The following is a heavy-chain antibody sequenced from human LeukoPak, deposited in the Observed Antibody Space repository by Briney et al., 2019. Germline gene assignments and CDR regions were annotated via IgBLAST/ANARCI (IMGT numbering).Heavy chain of an antibody. V-gene: IGHV3-7*04. Sequence: PGGSLRLSCAASGFTFSSYWMSWVRQAPGKGLEWVANIKQDGSEKYYVDSVKGRFTISRDNAKNSLYLQMNSMRAEETAVYYCARERALYYYDSSGYPDYWGQGTLVTVSS. CDR1: GFTFSSYW. D-gene: IGHD3-22*01. J-gene: IGHJ4*02. CDR2: IKQDGSEK. CDR3: ARERALYYYDSSGYPDY.